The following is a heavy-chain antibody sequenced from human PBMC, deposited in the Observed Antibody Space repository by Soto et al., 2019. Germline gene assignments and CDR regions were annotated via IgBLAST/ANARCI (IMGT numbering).Heavy chain of an antibody. CDR2: VSFDGSNK. CDR3: ARDQTGITTAGGGRIDL. CDR1: GFTFSTHA. J-gene: IGHJ5*02. D-gene: IGHD6-13*01. Sequence: QVQLVESGGGVVQPGRSLRLSCAASGFTFSTHAMHWVRQAPGKGLECVAIVSFDGSNKYYADSVKGRFTISRDNSKNTLYLQMSGLTAEDTAFYYCARDQTGITTAGGGRIDLWVQGTLVTVSS. V-gene: IGHV3-30-3*01.